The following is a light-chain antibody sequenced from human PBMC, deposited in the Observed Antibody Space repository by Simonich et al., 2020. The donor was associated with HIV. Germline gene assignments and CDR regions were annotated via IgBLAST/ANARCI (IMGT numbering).Light chain of an antibody. J-gene: IGKJ2*01. V-gene: IGKV1-39*01. Sequence: DIQMTQSPSSLSASVGDRVTITCRASQSITNYLNWYQQKPGTAPKLLIFAASNLQSGVPDRFSGSGSGTDFTLTISSLQAEDVAVYYCHQYYSTPQTFGQGTKLEIK. CDR3: HQYYSTPQT. CDR2: AAS. CDR1: QSITNY.